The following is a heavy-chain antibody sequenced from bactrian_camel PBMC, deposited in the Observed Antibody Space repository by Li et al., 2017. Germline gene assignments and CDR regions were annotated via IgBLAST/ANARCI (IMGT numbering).Heavy chain of an antibody. Sequence: QVQLVESGGGSVQVGGSLRLSCITSINMSRACMGWLRQAPGKEREGVGNRGYGGLINYADSAKGRFTLSQDYGKKMVYLQLNSLKPEDTAMYYCAGDPAASIKSRTGGSFSGRYWGQGTQVTVS. V-gene: IGHV3S53*01. J-gene: IGHJ4*01. CDR2: RGYGGLI. CDR1: INMSRAC. CDR3: AGDPAASIKSRTGGSFSGRY. D-gene: IGHD1*01.